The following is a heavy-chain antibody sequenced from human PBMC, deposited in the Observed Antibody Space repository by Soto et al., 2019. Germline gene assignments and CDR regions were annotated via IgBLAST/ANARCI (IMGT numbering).Heavy chain of an antibody. J-gene: IGHJ4*02. CDR3: ARGNYYDSSGYDFDY. D-gene: IGHD3-22*01. CDR1: GFRFSNYD. Sequence: PVGSLRLSCAASGFRFSNYDVHWVRQAPGKGLEWVAVISYDGSNTYYGDSVKGRFTSSRDNSKNTVYLQMNSLRAEDTAVYYCARGNYYDSSGYDFDYWGQGTLVTVSS. V-gene: IGHV3-30-3*01. CDR2: ISYDGSNT.